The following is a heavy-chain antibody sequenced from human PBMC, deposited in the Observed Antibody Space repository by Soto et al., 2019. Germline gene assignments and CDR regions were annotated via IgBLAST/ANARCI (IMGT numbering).Heavy chain of an antibody. CDR1: GGTFSSYA. CDR3: ARGRDYYDSSGYYSSYYFDY. V-gene: IGHV1-69*13. D-gene: IGHD3-22*01. J-gene: IGHJ4*02. CDR2: IIPIFGTA. Sequence: SVKVSCKASGGTFSSYAISWVRQAPGQGLEWMGGIIPIFGTANYAQKFQGRVTVTADESTSTAYMELSSLRSEDTAVYYCARGRDYYDSSGYYSSYYFDYWGQGTLVTVSS.